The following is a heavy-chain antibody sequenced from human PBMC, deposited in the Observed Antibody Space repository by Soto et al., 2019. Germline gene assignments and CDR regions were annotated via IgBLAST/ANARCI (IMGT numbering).Heavy chain of an antibody. CDR3: AKFRGPDSPKLAVAGRWYYYYYGMDV. Sequence: GGSLRLSCAASGFTFSSYAMSWVRQAPGKELEWVSAISGSSGSTYYADKVKGRFTISRDNSKNTLYLQMNSLRAEDTAVYYCAKFRGPDSPKLAVAGRWYYYYYGMDVWGQGTTVTVSS. D-gene: IGHD6-19*01. J-gene: IGHJ6*02. CDR1: GFTFSSYA. CDR2: ISGSSGST. V-gene: IGHV3-23*01.